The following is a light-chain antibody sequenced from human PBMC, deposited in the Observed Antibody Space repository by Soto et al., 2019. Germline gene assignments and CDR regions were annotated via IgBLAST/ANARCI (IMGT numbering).Light chain of an antibody. Sequence: EIVLTQSPASLSLSPGERATLSCRASQSVNSNLAWYQHKPGQAPRLLIYDASIRATGIPARFSGSGSGTDFTLTVSSLEPEAFAVYSCQHGSDWPPFTFGQGTRLE. CDR2: DAS. V-gene: IGKV3-11*01. J-gene: IGKJ5*01. CDR1: QSVNSN. CDR3: QHGSDWPPFT.